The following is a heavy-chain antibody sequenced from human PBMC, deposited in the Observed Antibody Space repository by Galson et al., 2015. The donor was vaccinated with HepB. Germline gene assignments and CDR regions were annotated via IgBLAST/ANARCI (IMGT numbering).Heavy chain of an antibody. Sequence: SLRLSCAASGFTVSSNYMSWVRQAPGKGLEWVSVIYSGGSTYYADSVKGRFTISRHNSKNTLYLQMNSLRAEDTAVYYCARKELYSSTPGAFDIWGQGTMVTVSS. CDR1: GFTVSSNY. D-gene: IGHD6-13*01. CDR2: IYSGGST. J-gene: IGHJ3*02. V-gene: IGHV3-53*04. CDR3: ARKELYSSTPGAFDI.